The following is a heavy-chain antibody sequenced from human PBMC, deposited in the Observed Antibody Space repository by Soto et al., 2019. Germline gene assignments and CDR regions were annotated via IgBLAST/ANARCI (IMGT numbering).Heavy chain of an antibody. CDR3: ARQTRIPKNYCSGGSCPGSGWFDP. Sequence: SETLSLTCTVSGGSISSYYWSWIRQPPGKGLEWIGYIYYSGSTNYNPSLKSRVTISVDTSKNQFSLKLSSVTAADTAVYYCARQTRIPKNYCSGGSCPGSGWFDPWGQGTLVTVSS. V-gene: IGHV4-59*08. CDR2: IYYSGST. J-gene: IGHJ5*02. D-gene: IGHD2-15*01. CDR1: GGSISSYY.